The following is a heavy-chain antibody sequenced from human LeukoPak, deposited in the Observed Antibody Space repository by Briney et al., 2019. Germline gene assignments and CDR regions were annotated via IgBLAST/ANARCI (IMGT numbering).Heavy chain of an antibody. D-gene: IGHD2-2*01. CDR1: GYTFTGYY. CDR3: ARQQMRRSQLPRESSFDP. Sequence: GASVKVSCKASGYTFTGYYMHWVRQAPGQGLEWMGWINPNSGGTNYAQKLQGRVTMTRDTSISTAYMELSRLRSDDTAVYYCARQQMRRSQLPRESSFDPWGQGTLVTVSS. V-gene: IGHV1-2*02. J-gene: IGHJ5*02. CDR2: INPNSGGT.